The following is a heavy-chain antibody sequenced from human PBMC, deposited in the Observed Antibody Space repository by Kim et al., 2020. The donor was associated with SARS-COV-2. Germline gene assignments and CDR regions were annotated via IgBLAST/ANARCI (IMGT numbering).Heavy chain of an antibody. V-gene: IGHV4-4*02. J-gene: IGHJ3*02. CDR3: ASGTVTTSHHAFDI. D-gene: IGHD4-17*01. Sequence: PPLKGRVTISVEKSKNQFSLKLSSVTAADKAVYYCASGTVTTSHHAFDIWGQGTMVTVSS.